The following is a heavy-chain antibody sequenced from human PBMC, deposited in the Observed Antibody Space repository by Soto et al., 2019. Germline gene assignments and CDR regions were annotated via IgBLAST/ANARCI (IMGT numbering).Heavy chain of an antibody. CDR2: IDPSDSYT. Sequence: HGESLKISCKGSGYSFTSYWISWVRQMPGKGLEWMGRIDPSDSYTNYSPSFQGHVTISADKSISTAYPQWSSLKASDTAMYYCASYGGPYASWFDPWGQGTLVTVSS. CDR1: GYSFTSYW. D-gene: IGHD4-17*01. V-gene: IGHV5-10-1*01. J-gene: IGHJ5*02. CDR3: ASYGGPYASWFDP.